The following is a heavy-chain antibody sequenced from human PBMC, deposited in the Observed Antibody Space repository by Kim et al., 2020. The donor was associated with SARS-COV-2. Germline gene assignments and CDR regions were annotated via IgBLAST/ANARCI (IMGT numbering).Heavy chain of an antibody. D-gene: IGHD3-10*01. V-gene: IGHV4-39*07. J-gene: IGHJ5*02. CDR1: GGSISSSSYY. Sequence: SETLSLTCTVSGGSISSSSYYWGWIRQPPGKGLEWIGSIYYSGSTYYNPSLKSRVTISVDTSKDQFSLKLSSVTAADTAVHYCARDSDDYYGSGSYSRGGVYNWFDPWGQGTLGTVSS. CDR3: ARDSDDYYGSGSYSRGGVYNWFDP. CDR2: IYYSGST.